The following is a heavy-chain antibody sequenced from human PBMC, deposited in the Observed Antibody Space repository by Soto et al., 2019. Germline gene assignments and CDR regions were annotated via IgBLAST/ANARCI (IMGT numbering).Heavy chain of an antibody. Sequence: ASVKVSCKASGYIFTSYYIHWVRQAPGQGLEWMGWINPFDGSRMFAQSFQGRVTVTRDTSTSTVYMEVSSLRSEDTAVYYCSRVDPGETSPFDHWG. CDR1: GYIFTSYY. D-gene: IGHD3-10*01. V-gene: IGHV1-46*03. CDR2: INPFDGSR. CDR3: SRVDPGETSPFDH. J-gene: IGHJ4*01.